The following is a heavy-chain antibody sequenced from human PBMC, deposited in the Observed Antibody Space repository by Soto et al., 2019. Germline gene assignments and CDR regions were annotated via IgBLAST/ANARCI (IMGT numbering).Heavy chain of an antibody. V-gene: IGHV4-39*01. CDR1: CGSISSSSYY. D-gene: IGHD6-13*01. CDR3: ARHLYSSSWTANNWFDP. Sequence: SETLSLTCTVSCGSISSSSYYWGWIRQPPGKGLEWIGSIYYSGSTYYNPSLKSRVTISVDTSKNQFSLKLSSVTAADTAVYYCARHLYSSSWTANNWFDPWGQGTLVTVSS. CDR2: IYYSGST. J-gene: IGHJ5*02.